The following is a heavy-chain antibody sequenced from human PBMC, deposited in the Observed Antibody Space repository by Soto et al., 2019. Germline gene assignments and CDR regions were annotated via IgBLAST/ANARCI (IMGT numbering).Heavy chain of an antibody. CDR2: IHSSGSI. Sequence: QVQLQESGPGQVQPSKTLSLTCTVSGGSISSDDYYWSWIRQAPGRGLEWIGYIHSSGSIYYNPSLKSRATMSIDTARNQFSLKVSSVTVADTAVYYCARDLDGLHDDNSVPYPRPGWGQGTLVTVSS. CDR3: ARDLDGLHDDNSVPYPRPG. V-gene: IGHV4-30-4*01. CDR1: GGSISSDDYY. J-gene: IGHJ1*01. D-gene: IGHD3-22*01.